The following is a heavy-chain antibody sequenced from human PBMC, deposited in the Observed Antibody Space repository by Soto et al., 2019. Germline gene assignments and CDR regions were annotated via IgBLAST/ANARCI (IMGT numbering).Heavy chain of an antibody. CDR2: IYYSGST. D-gene: IGHD5-18*01. Sequence: QVQLQESGPGLVKPSQTLSLTCTVSGGSISSGDYYWSWIRQPPGKGLEWIGYIYYSGSTYYNPSLXGXVXIXXDTSKNHFTLKQRSVTAADTAVYYCARASPIVTDVWGQGSTITVSS. V-gene: IGHV4-30-4*01. CDR1: GGSISSGDYY. J-gene: IGHJ6*02. CDR3: ARASPIVTDV.